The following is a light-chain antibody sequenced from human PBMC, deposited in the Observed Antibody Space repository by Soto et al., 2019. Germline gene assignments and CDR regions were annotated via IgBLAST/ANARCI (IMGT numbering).Light chain of an antibody. J-gene: IGLJ1*01. CDR1: SSNIGSNY. CDR2: RNN. CDR3: QSYDSSLSGSEV. V-gene: IGLV1-47*01. Sequence: QSVLTQPPSASGTPGQRVTISCSGSSSNIGSNYVYWYQQLPGTAPKLLIYRNNQRPSGVPDRFSGSKSGTSASLAISGLRSEDEADYYCQSYDSSLSGSEVFGTGTKLTVL.